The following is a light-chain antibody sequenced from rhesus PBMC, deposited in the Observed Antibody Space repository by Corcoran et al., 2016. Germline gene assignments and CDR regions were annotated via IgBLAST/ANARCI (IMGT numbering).Light chain of an antibody. J-gene: IGKJ4*01. CDR2: KAS. CDR3: QQYNSAPLT. V-gene: IGKV1-21*01. CDR1: QDISSW. Sequence: DIQMTQSPSSLSASVGDRVTITCRASQDISSWVAWYQQKPGKAPKLLIYKASSLQSGVPSRSSGTGSGTNFTLPISSLQPEDFATYSCQQYNSAPLTFGGGTKVEIK.